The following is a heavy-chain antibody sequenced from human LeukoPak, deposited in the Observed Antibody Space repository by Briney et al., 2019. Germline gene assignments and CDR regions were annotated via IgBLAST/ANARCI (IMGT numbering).Heavy chain of an antibody. CDR1: GFTFSSYW. V-gene: IGHV3-7*01. J-gene: IGHJ4*02. Sequence: GGSLRLSCAASGFTFSSYWMSWVRQAPGKGLEWVANIKQDGSEKYYVDSVKGRFTISRDNAKKTLYLEMNNLRVDDTAIYYCATSRVFDFWGQGTLVAVSS. CDR3: ATSRVFDF. CDR2: IKQDGSEK.